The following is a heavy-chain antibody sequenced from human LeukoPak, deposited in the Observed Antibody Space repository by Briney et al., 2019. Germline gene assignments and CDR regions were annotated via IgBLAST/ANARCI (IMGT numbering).Heavy chain of an antibody. CDR2: ISGGGGST. Sequence: PGGSLRLSCAASGFTFSSYAMSWVRQAPGKGLEWVSAISGGGGSTYYADSVKGRFTISRDNSKNTLYLQMNSLRAEDTAVYYCAKEGGIAVAGTISDFDYWGQGTLVTVSS. D-gene: IGHD6-19*01. V-gene: IGHV3-23*01. J-gene: IGHJ4*02. CDR1: GFTFSSYA. CDR3: AKEGGIAVAGTISDFDY.